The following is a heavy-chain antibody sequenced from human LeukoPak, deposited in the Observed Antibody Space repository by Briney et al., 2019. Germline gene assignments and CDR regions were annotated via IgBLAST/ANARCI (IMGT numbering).Heavy chain of an antibody. Sequence: GGSLRLSCVASGFTYSIYAMSWVRQAPGKGLEWVSAISGNGASTYYTDSVKGRFTISRDNSRNTLYLHMTRLTAEDTAVYYCAKYRDVTSKGSGLGSLGQGTLVTVSS. V-gene: IGHV3-23*01. CDR2: ISGNGAST. CDR1: GFTYSIYA. CDR3: AKYRDVTSKGSGLGS. J-gene: IGHJ5*01. D-gene: IGHD4-17*01.